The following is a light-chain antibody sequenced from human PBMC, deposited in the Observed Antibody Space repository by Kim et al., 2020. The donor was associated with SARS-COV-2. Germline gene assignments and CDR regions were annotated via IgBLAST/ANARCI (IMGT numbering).Light chain of an antibody. CDR1: QSVSSSH. V-gene: IGKV3-20*01. CDR2: TAA. Sequence: LSPGERATPPCRASQSVSSSHLAWYQQKPGQAPRLLIYTAAIRAAGVADRFTGSGSGTDFTLTISRLEPEDSAVYYCQQYDTSSYTFGPGTKLEI. CDR3: QQYDTSSYT. J-gene: IGKJ2*01.